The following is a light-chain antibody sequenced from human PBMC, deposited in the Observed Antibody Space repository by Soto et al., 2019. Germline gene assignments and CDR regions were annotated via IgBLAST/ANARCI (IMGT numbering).Light chain of an antibody. J-gene: IGKJ4*01. Sequence: QMTQSPSYLSASVGDRVIITCRASQSISSYLNWYQQKPGKAPKLLIYAASSLQSGVPSRFSGSGSGTDFTLTITSLQPEDFATYYCQQLNVYPSTFGGGTKVDI. CDR2: AAS. CDR3: QQLNVYPST. V-gene: IGKV1-39*01. CDR1: QSISSY.